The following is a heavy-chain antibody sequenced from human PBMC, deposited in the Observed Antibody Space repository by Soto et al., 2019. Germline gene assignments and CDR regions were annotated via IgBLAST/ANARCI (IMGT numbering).Heavy chain of an antibody. CDR1: GYSFTSYW. D-gene: IGHD6-19*01. Sequence: EVQLVQSGAEVKKPGESLKISCKGSGYSFTSYWIGWVRQLPGKGLEWMGIIYPGDSDTRYSPSFQGQVTISADKSISTAYLQWSSLKASDTAMYYCARHGVRSGWYYGDDYWGQGTLVTVSS. J-gene: IGHJ4*02. CDR3: ARHGVRSGWYYGDDY. V-gene: IGHV5-51*01. CDR2: IYPGDSDT.